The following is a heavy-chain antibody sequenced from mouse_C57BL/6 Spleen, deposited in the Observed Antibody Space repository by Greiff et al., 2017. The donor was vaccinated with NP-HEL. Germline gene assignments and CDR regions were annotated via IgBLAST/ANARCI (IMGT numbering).Heavy chain of an antibody. V-gene: IGHV1-81*01. Sequence: VKLQESGAELARPGASVKLSCKASGYTFTSYGISWVKQRTGQGLEWIGEIYPRSGNTYYNEKFKGKATLTADKSSSTAYMELRSLTSEDSAVYFCAREGVISFDYWGQGTTLTVSS. D-gene: IGHD1-1*01. CDR1: GYTFTSYG. CDR3: AREGVISFDY. J-gene: IGHJ2*01. CDR2: IYPRSGNT.